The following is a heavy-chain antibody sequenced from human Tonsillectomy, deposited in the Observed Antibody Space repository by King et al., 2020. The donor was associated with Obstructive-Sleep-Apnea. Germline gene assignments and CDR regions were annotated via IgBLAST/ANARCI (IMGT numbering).Heavy chain of an antibody. J-gene: IGHJ6*02. Sequence: VQLVESGGGLVQPGGSLRLSCAASGFTFSSYWMHWVRQAPGKGLVWVSRINSDGSITSYADSVKGRITNSRDNAKNTVYLQMNSLRAEDTAVYYCARGTSYSGMDVWGQGTTVTVSS. V-gene: IGHV3-74*01. CDR2: INSDGSIT. CDR1: GFTFSSYW. D-gene: IGHD2-2*01. CDR3: ARGTSYSGMDV.